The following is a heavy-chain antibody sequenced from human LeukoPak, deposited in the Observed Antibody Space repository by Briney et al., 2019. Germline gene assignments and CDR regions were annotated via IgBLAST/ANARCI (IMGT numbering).Heavy chain of an antibody. V-gene: IGHV3-30*02. CDR3: VGQLVDPLLFDY. CDR2: IRYDGSNK. CDR1: GFTFSSYG. D-gene: IGHD6-6*01. J-gene: IGHJ4*02. Sequence: GGSLRLSCAASGFTFSSYGMHWVRQAPGKGLEWVAFIRYDGSNKYYADSVKGRFTISRDNSKNTLYLQMNSLRAEDTAVYYCVGQLVDPLLFDYWGQGTLVTVSS.